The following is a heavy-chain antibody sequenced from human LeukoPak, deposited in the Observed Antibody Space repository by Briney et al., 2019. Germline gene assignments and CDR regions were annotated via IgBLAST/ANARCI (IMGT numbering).Heavy chain of an antibody. Sequence: GGSLRLSCAASGFAFSDHYMDWVRQAPGKGLEWVGRIRKKANYYTTDYAASVEGRFTISRDNAKNSLYLQMNSLRAEDTAVYYCARGTSWGLGDRFDYWGQGTLVTVSS. J-gene: IGHJ4*02. CDR2: IRKKANYYTT. V-gene: IGHV3-72*01. CDR1: GFAFSDHY. CDR3: ARGTSWGLGDRFDY. D-gene: IGHD2-2*01.